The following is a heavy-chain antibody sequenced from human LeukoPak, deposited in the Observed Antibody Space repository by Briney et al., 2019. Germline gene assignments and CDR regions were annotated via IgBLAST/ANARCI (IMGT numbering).Heavy chain of an antibody. D-gene: IGHD3-10*01. CDR3: AKEWWFGELTSAFDI. Sequence: PGGSLRLSCAASGFTVSSNYMSWVRQAPGKGLEWVSVIYSGGSTYYADSVKGRFTISRDNSKNTLYLQMNSLRAEDTAVYYCAKEWWFGELTSAFDIWGQGTMVTVSS. J-gene: IGHJ3*02. V-gene: IGHV3-53*01. CDR1: GFTVSSNY. CDR2: IYSGGST.